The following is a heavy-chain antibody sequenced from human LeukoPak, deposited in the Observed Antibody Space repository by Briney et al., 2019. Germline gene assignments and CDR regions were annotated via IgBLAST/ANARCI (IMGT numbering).Heavy chain of an antibody. J-gene: IGHJ4*02. CDR3: ARHLSEGELLS. CDR2: IYYSGST. CDR1: GGSISSSSYY. D-gene: IGHD1-26*01. V-gene: IGHV4-39*01. Sequence: SETLSLTCTVSGGSISSSSYYWGWIRQPPGKGLEWIGSIYYSGSTYYNPSLKSRVTISVDTSKNQFSLKLSSVTAADTAVYYCARHLSEGELLSWGQGTLVTVSS.